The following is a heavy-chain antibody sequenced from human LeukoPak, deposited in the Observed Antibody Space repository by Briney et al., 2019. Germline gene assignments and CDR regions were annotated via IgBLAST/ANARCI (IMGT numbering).Heavy chain of an antibody. D-gene: IGHD2-2*02. J-gene: IGHJ4*02. CDR2: IRSSSTYM. V-gene: IGHV3-21*01. Sequence: GGSLRLSCAASGFTFSNSAMSWVRQAPGKGLEWVSYIRSSSTYMYYADSVKGRFTISRDNAKNSLYLQMNSLRAEDTAVYYCARDDQLLYEFDYWGQGTLVTVSS. CDR1: GFTFSNSA. CDR3: ARDDQLLYEFDY.